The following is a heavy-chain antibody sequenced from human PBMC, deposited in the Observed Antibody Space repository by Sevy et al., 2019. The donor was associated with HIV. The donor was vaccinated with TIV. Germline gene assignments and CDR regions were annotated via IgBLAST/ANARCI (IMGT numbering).Heavy chain of an antibody. Sequence: GGSLRLSCAASGFTFSSYAMSWVRQAPGKGLEWASAISDSGGRTYYADSVKGRFTISRDNYKNTLYLQMNTLRVEDTAVYYCAKERSESYSGHWGQGTLVTVSS. D-gene: IGHD1-26*01. CDR3: AKERSESYSGH. CDR2: ISDSGGRT. CDR1: GFTFSSYA. J-gene: IGHJ4*02. V-gene: IGHV3-23*01.